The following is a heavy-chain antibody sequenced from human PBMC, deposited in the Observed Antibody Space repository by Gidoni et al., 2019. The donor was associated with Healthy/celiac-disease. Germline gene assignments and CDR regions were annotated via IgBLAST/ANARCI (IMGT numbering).Heavy chain of an antibody. CDR2: ISYDGSNK. V-gene: IGHV3-30*18. CDR1: GFTFSSYG. CDR3: AKFTTHSSWYGDQFDY. Sequence: QVQLVESGGGVVQPGRSLRLSCAASGFTFSSYGMHWVRQAPGKGLEWVAVISYDGSNKYYADSVKGRFTISRDNSKNTLYLQMNSLRAEDTAVYYCAKFTTHSSWYGDQFDYWGQGTLVTVSS. J-gene: IGHJ4*02. D-gene: IGHD6-13*01.